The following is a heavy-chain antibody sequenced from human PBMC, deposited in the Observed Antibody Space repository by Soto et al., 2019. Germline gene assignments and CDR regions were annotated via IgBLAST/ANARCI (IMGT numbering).Heavy chain of an antibody. CDR3: AKDGSSWVRFRPRPNWFDP. V-gene: IGHV3-23*01. CDR2: ISGSGGST. Sequence: PGGSLRLSCAASGFTFSSYAMSWVRQAPGKGLEWVSAISGSGGSTYYADSVKGRFTISRDNSKNTLYLQMNSLRAEDTAVYYCAKDGSSWVRFRPRPNWFDPWGQGTLVTVSS. CDR1: GFTFSSYA. D-gene: IGHD6-13*01. J-gene: IGHJ5*02.